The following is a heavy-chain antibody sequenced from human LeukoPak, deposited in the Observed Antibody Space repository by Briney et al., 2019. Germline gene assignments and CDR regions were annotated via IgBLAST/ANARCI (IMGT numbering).Heavy chain of an antibody. Sequence: SETLSLTCTVSGGSISSYYWSWIRQPAGKGLEWIGRIYTSGSTNYNPSLKSRVTMSVDTSKNQFSLKLSSVTAADTAVYYCAREASLTYYDLWSGYYSGGGYFDYWGQGTLVTVSS. D-gene: IGHD3-3*01. CDR2: IYTSGST. J-gene: IGHJ4*02. V-gene: IGHV4-4*07. CDR1: GGSISSYY. CDR3: AREASLTYYDLWSGYYSGGGYFDY.